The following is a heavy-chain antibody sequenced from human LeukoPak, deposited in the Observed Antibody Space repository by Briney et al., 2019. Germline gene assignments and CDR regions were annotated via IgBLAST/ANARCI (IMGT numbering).Heavy chain of an antibody. CDR1: GYTFTSYG. J-gene: IGHJ4*02. Sequence: GASVKVSCKASGYTFTSYGISWVRQAPGQGLEWMGWISAYNGNTNYAQKLQGRVTMTTDTSTSTAYMELRSLRSDDTAVYYCARHYPDSSGYYYPGFDYWGQGTLVTVSS. V-gene: IGHV1-18*01. CDR3: ARHYPDSSGYYYPGFDY. D-gene: IGHD3-22*01. CDR2: ISAYNGNT.